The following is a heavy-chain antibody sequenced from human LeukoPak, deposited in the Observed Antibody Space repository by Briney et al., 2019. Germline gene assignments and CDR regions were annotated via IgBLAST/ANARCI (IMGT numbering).Heavy chain of an antibody. J-gene: IGHJ4*02. Sequence: PGGSLRLSCAASGFTFSAYAMHWVRQAPGKGLEWVAVISYDGSNKHYADSVKGRFTISRDNSKNTLYLYMSSLRAEDTAVYYCAREVSFAMVRGSTRYFDYWGQGTLVTVSS. CDR3: AREVSFAMVRGSTRYFDY. V-gene: IGHV3-30*04. D-gene: IGHD3-10*01. CDR1: GFTFSAYA. CDR2: ISYDGSNK.